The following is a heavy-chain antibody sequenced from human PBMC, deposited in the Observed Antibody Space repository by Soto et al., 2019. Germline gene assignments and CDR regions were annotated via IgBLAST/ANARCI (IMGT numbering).Heavy chain of an antibody. CDR3: ARGPWLRSSFDY. D-gene: IGHD5-12*01. Sequence: QVQLQQWGAGLLKPSETLSLTCAVYGGSFSGYYWSWIRQPPGKGLEWIGEINHSGSTNYNPSLKSRVPISVDTSKNQFSLKLSSVTAADTAVYYCARGPWLRSSFDYWGQGTLVTVSS. V-gene: IGHV4-34*01. CDR1: GGSFSGYY. J-gene: IGHJ4*02. CDR2: INHSGST.